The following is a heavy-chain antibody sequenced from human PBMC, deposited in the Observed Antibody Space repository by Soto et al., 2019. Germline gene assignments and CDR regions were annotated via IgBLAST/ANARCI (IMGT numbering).Heavy chain of an antibody. CDR1: GGSISSYF. CDR2: IYYTGST. Sequence: PSETLSLTCTVSGGSISSYFWSWIRQPPGKGLEWIGYIYYTGSTNYNPSLKSRVTISVDTSKNQFSLQLSSVTAADTAVYYCATFNWYFDLWGLGTLVTVS. V-gene: IGHV4-59*01. J-gene: IGHJ2*01. CDR3: ATFNWYFDL.